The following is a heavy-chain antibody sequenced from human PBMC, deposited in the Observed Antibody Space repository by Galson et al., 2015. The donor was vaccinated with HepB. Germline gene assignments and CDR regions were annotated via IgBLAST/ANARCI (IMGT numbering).Heavy chain of an antibody. CDR2: IYDGGST. J-gene: IGHJ4*02. D-gene: IGHD2-21*02. CDR1: GGSISSHY. V-gene: IGHV4-59*08. CDR3: ARQKGDKMPFDY. Sequence: ETLSLTCSVSGGSISSHYWSWMRQPPGKGLEWIGHIYDGGSTNYNPSLKSRVTMSTDTSNNQFSLKLSSVTAADTAVYHCARQKGDKMPFDYWGRGTLVTVSS.